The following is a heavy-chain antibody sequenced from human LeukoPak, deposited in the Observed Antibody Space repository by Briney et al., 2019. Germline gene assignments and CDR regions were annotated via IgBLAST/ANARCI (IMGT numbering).Heavy chain of an antibody. CDR3: ATKGDWN. Sequence: PGGSLRLSCAASGFTFSSYGMHRVRQAPGKGLEWVAVIWFDGSYKYYADSVKGRFTISRDNSKNTLYLQMNSLRAEDTAVYYCATKGDWNWGQGTLVTVSS. V-gene: IGHV3-33*03. J-gene: IGHJ4*02. CDR1: GFTFSSYG. CDR2: IWFDGSYK. D-gene: IGHD3/OR15-3a*01.